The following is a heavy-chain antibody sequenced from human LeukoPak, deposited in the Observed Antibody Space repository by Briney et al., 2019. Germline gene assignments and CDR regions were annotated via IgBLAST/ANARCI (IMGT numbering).Heavy chain of an antibody. CDR1: GGSISSYY. V-gene: IGHV4-59*01. D-gene: IGHD5-18*01. CDR2: IYYSVST. CDR3: ARGDARGYSYGHFHFDH. J-gene: IGHJ4*01. Sequence: PSETLSLTCTLSGGSISSYYWSWIRQPPGRGLEWVGYIYYSVSTNYNTSLKSRVTVSVATSKNQFSLKLSSVTAADTAVYYWARGDARGYSYGHFHFDHWGHGTLVTVSS.